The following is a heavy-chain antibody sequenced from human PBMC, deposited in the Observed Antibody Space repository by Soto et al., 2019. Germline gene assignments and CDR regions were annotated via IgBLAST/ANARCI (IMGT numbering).Heavy chain of an antibody. CDR3: AKELGGYSYGYELDY. CDR1: GFTFDSYA. J-gene: IGHJ4*02. Sequence: EVQLVDSGGGLVQPGRSLRLSCAASGFTFDSYAMHWVRQAPGKGLEWVSSISWNSGTKGYADSVKGRVTISRDNAKNCLYLQMDSLRAEDTALYYCAKELGGYSYGYELDYWGQGTLVTVSS. CDR2: ISWNSGTK. D-gene: IGHD5-18*01. V-gene: IGHV3-9*01.